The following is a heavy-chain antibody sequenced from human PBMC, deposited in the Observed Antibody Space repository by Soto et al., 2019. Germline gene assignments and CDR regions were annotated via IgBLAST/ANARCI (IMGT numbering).Heavy chain of an antibody. CDR3: ARGDYGELDNWFDP. Sequence: QVQLVQSGAEVKKPGSSVKVSYKASGGTFSSYAISWVRQAPGQGLEWMGGIIPIFGTANYAQKFQARVTITADESTSAAYMGLSSLRSEDTAVYYCARGDYGELDNWFDPWGQGTLVTVSS. CDR1: GGTFSSYA. V-gene: IGHV1-69*12. CDR2: IIPIFGTA. D-gene: IGHD4-17*01. J-gene: IGHJ5*02.